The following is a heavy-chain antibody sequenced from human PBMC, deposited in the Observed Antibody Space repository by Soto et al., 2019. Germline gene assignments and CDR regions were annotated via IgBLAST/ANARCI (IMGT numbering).Heavy chain of an antibody. J-gene: IGHJ3*02. CDR3: ARDGNSDWELRSGGAFDI. D-gene: IGHD1-26*01. CDR2: ISSSSSTI. V-gene: IGHV3-48*02. Sequence: EVQLVESGGGLVQPGGSLRLSCAASGFTFSSYSMNWVRQAPGKGLEWVSYISSSSSTIYYADSVKGRFTISRDNAKNSLYLQMNSLRDEDTAVYYCARDGNSDWELRSGGAFDIWGQGTMVTLSS. CDR1: GFTFSSYS.